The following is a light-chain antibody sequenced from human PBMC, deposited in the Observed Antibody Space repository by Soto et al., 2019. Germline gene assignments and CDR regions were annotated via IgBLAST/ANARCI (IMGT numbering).Light chain of an antibody. CDR1: SSDVGGYNS. V-gene: IGLV2-14*01. J-gene: IGLJ1*01. CDR3: MSYTSSDTGV. Sequence: QSALTQPASVSGSPGHSITISCTGTSSDVGGYNSVSWYQQHPGKVPKLMIYDVTNRPSGVSTRFSASKSGNTASLTISGLQAEDEADYYCMSYTSSDTGVFGTGTKLTVL. CDR2: DVT.